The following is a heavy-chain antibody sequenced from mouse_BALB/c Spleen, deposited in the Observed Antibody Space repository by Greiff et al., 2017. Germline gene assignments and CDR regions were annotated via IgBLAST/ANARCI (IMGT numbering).Heavy chain of an antibody. CDR2: IYPGSGST. CDR1: GYTFTSYW. Sequence: LQQPGSELVRPGASVKLSCKASGYTFTSYWMHWVKQRPGQGLEWIGNIYPGSGSTNYDEKFKSKATLTVDTSSSTAYMQLSSLTSEDSAVYYCTGGSTPFAYWGQGTLVTVSA. D-gene: IGHD1-1*01. CDR3: TGGSTPFAY. J-gene: IGHJ3*01. V-gene: IGHV1S22*01.